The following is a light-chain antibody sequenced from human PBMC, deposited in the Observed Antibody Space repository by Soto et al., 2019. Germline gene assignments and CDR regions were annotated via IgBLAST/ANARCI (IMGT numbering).Light chain of an antibody. CDR3: HQYGSSPPYT. Sequence: EVVLTQSPGTLSLSPGERVTLSCRASQNIKDNYLAWYQQTPGQAPRLLIYGSSDRATGIPDRFSGSGSGTDFTLTISRLEPEDFAVYYCHQYGSSPPYTFGQGTKLEI. V-gene: IGKV3-20*01. CDR1: QNIKDNY. CDR2: GSS. J-gene: IGKJ2*01.